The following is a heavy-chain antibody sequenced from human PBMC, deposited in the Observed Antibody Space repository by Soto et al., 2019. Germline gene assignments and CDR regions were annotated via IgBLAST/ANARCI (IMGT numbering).Heavy chain of an antibody. V-gene: IGHV3-73*01. CDR1: GFTFSGSA. D-gene: IGHD1-26*01. Sequence: RGSLRLSCAASGFTFSGSAMHWVRQASGKGLEWVGRIRSKANSYATAYAASVKGRFTISRDDSKNTAYLQMNSLKTEDTAVYYCTETSGSYSDAFDIWGQGTMVTVSS. J-gene: IGHJ3*02. CDR3: TETSGSYSDAFDI. CDR2: IRSKANSYAT.